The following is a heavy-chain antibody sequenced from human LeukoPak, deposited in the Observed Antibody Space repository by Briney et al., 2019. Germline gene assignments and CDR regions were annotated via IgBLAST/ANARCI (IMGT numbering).Heavy chain of an antibody. CDR1: GFTFSSYG. V-gene: IGHV3-33*06. CDR3: AKGSSFVVDY. J-gene: IGHJ4*02. D-gene: IGHD6-6*01. CDR2: IWYDGSNK. Sequence: PGGSLRLSCAASGFTFSSYGVHWVRQAPGKGLEWVAVIWYDGSNKYYADSVKGRFTISRDNSKNTLYLQMNSLRAEDTAVYYCAKGSSFVVDYWGQGTLVTVSP.